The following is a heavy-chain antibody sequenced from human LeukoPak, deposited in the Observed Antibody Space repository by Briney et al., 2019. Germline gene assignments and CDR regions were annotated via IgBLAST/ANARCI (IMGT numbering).Heavy chain of an antibody. CDR2: IYYSGST. Sequence: SETLSLTCTVSGGSISSAGYYWSWIRQHPGKGLEWIGYIYYSGSTDYNPSLRSRIAISVDMSKNQFSLKLSSVTAADTAVYYCARGEYFYDSSGFDYWGQGTLVTVSS. V-gene: IGHV4-31*03. CDR1: GGSISSAGYY. D-gene: IGHD3-22*01. CDR3: ARGEYFYDSSGFDY. J-gene: IGHJ4*02.